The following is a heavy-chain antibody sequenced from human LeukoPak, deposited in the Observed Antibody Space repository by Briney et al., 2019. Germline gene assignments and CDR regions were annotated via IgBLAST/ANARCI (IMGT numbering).Heavy chain of an antibody. D-gene: IGHD6-13*01. Sequence: SETLSLTYAVYGGSFSGYYWSWIRQPPGKGLEWIGEINHSGSTNYNPSLKSRVTISVDTSKNQFSLKLSSVTAADTAVYYCARAPQYSSSWSLDYWGQGTLVTVSS. CDR1: GGSFSGYY. CDR3: ARAPQYSSSWSLDY. V-gene: IGHV4-34*01. J-gene: IGHJ4*02. CDR2: INHSGST.